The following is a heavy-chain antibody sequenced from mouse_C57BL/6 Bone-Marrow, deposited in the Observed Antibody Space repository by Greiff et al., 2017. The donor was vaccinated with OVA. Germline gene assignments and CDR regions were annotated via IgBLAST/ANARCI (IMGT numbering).Heavy chain of an antibody. CDR1: GYSITSGYY. J-gene: IGHJ1*03. CDR2: ISYDGSN. D-gene: IGHD3-1*01. Sequence: VQLQQSGPGLVKPSQSLSLTCSVTGYSITSGYYWNWIRQFPGNKLEWMGYISYDGSNNYNPSLKNRISITRDTSKNQFFLKLNSVTTEDTATYYCAREGYPTFWYFDVWGTGTTVTVSS. CDR3: AREGYPTFWYFDV. V-gene: IGHV3-6*01.